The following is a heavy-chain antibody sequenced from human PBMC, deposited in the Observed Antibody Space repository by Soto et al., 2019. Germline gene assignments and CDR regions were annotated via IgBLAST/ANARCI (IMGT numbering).Heavy chain of an antibody. CDR3: AKGGGGDHGY. Sequence: EVQLVESEGGLVQPGGSLRLSCEASGFIFTTSDMSWVRQAPGKGLEWISSITITGDTTHYADSVKGRFTISRDNSRNPVYLKMNPLGVDAPAVYYCAKGGGGDHGYWGQGTLVAVSS. J-gene: IGHJ4*02. D-gene: IGHD2-21*02. V-gene: IGHV3-23*04. CDR1: GFIFTTSD. CDR2: ITITGDTT.